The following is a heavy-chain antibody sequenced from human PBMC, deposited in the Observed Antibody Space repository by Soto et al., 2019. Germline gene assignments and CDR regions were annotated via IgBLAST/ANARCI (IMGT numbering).Heavy chain of an antibody. CDR3: ARGGSYDAFDI. Sequence: AGGSLRLSCAASGFIVRSKYMTWVRQAPGKGLQWVSIIYTSGRKHYTDSDADSVKGRFTISRHNSKNTLHLQMNGLRVEDTAVYYCARGGSYDAFDIWGQGTMVTVSS. CDR1: GFIVRSKY. D-gene: IGHD1-26*01. V-gene: IGHV3-53*04. CDR2: IYTSGRK. J-gene: IGHJ3*02.